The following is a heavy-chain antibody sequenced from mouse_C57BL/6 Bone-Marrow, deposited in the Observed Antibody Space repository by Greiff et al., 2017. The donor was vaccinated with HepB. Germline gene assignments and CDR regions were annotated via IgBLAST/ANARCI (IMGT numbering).Heavy chain of an antibody. CDR3: ARFDGFWYFDV. CDR1: GYTFTSYW. D-gene: IGHD2-3*01. V-gene: IGHV1-69*01. Sequence: QVQLQQPGAELVMPGASVKLSCKASGYTFTSYWMHWVKLRPGQGLEWIGEIDPSDSYTNYNQKFKGKSTLTVDKSSSTAYMQLSSLTSEDSAVYYCARFDGFWYFDVWGTGTTVTVSS. CDR2: IDPSDSYT. J-gene: IGHJ1*03.